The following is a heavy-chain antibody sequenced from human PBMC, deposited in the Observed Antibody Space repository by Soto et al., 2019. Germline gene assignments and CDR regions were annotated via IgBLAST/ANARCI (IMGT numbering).Heavy chain of an antibody. CDR3: AKYQWLLPDVFNV. D-gene: IGHD3-22*01. CDR1: GLSFSTSG. J-gene: IGHJ3*01. CDR2: ISDTGDRT. V-gene: IGHV3-23*01. Sequence: EVQLLESGGGLVQPGGSLRLSCAASGLSFSTSGMTWVRQAPGKGLEWVSDISDTGDRTYYADSVKGRFTISRDNSKSTLYLQMSSRRAEDTAVYYCAKYQWLLPDVFNVCGQGTMVTVSS.